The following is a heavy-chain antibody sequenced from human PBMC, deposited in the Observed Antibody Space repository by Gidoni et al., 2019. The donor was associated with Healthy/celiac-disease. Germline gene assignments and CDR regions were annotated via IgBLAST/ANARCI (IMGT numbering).Heavy chain of an antibody. Sequence: QVQPAHLGAGVKKPGSSGKVSCKASAGTFRSYAISWVRQAPGQGLEWMGGIIPIFGTANYAQKFQGRVTITADESTSTAYMELSSLRSEDTAVYYCARDRAPRGLQSFDYWGQGTLVTVSS. D-gene: IGHD5-18*01. CDR2: IIPIFGTA. CDR3: ARDRAPRGLQSFDY. V-gene: IGHV1-69*12. CDR1: AGTFRSYA. J-gene: IGHJ4*02.